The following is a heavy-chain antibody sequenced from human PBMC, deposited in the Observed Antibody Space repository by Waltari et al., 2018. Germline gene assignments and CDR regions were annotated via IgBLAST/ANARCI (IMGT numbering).Heavy chain of an antibody. V-gene: IGHV3-48*03. Sequence: EVRLVESGGGLVQPGGSLRLSCSTPGFILSSCGMNWVRQAPGKGLEWVSYISTSGSTIYYADSVWGRFTISRDTANNSLYLQMNNLRAEDTAVYYCARQFAYWGQGALVTVSS. CDR1: GFILSSCG. CDR2: ISTSGSTI. CDR3: ARQFAY. J-gene: IGHJ4*02.